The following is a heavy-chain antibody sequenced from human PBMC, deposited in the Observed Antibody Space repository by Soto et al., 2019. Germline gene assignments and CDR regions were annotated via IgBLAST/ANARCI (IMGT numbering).Heavy chain of an antibody. CDR1: GYTFTSYG. J-gene: IGHJ4*02. V-gene: IGHV1-18*04. CDR3: ASFSYYYDSSGYYYGGPFDY. CDR2: ISAYNGNT. D-gene: IGHD3-22*01. Sequence: ASVKVSCKASGYTFTSYGISWVRQAPGQGLEWMGWISAYNGNTNYAQKLQGRVTMTTDTSTSTAYMELRSLRSDDTAVYYCASFSYYYDSSGYYYGGPFDYWGQGTLVTVSS.